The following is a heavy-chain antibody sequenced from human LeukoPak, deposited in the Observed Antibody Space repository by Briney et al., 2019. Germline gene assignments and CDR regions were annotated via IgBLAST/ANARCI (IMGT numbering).Heavy chain of an antibody. J-gene: IGHJ4*02. Sequence: GASVKASCKTSGYTFTGYYMHWVRQAPGQGLEWMGWINPNSGGTNYAQKFQGRVTMTRDTSISTAYMELSRLRSDDTAVYYCAREEGYYYGSGSYSPTLGYWGQGTLVTVSS. CDR2: INPNSGGT. CDR3: AREEGYYYGSGSYSPTLGY. V-gene: IGHV1-2*02. D-gene: IGHD3-10*01. CDR1: GYTFTGYY.